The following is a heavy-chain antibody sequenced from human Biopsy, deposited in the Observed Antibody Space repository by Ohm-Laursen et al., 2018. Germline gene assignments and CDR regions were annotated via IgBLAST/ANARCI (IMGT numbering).Heavy chain of an antibody. CDR3: ARVGAGAPSIDYFDY. V-gene: IGHV4-59*01. Sequence: GTLSLTCTVSGGSIGSFFWSWIRQPPGKGLEWIGYIYYSGSTNYNPSLRSRVTISVDWSKNQFSLELSSVTAADTAVYYCARVGAGAPSIDYFDYWGQGALVTVSS. D-gene: IGHD1-26*01. J-gene: IGHJ4*02. CDR2: IYYSGST. CDR1: GGSIGSFF.